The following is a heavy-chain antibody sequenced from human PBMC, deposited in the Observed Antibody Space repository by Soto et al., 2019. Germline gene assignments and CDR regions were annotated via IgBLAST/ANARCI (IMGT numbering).Heavy chain of an antibody. Sequence: EVHLVESGGGLVQPGGSLILSCATSGFTFSEYNINWVRQAPGKGLEWVSYISSTSSTIYYADSVKGRFTISRDNAKNSLYLQVTSLRAEDKAVYYCAGAFDIWGQGTMVTVSS. CDR1: GFTFSEYN. J-gene: IGHJ3*02. CDR2: ISSTSSTI. CDR3: AGAFDI. V-gene: IGHV3-48*01.